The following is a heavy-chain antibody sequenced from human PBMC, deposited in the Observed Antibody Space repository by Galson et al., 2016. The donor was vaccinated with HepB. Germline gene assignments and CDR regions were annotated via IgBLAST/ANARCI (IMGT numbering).Heavy chain of an antibody. CDR2: ISGSGSST. J-gene: IGHJ4*02. Sequence: SLRLSCAASGFTFSSYAMNWVRQAPGKGLEWVSAISGSGSSTYYADSVKGRFTISRDKSSNTLYLQTNTLIAEDTAVDYCAKGRRSGCSSTSCYPFDYWGQGTLVTVSS. D-gene: IGHD2-2*01. CDR3: AKGRRSGCSSTSCYPFDY. V-gene: IGHV3-23*01. CDR1: GFTFSSYA.